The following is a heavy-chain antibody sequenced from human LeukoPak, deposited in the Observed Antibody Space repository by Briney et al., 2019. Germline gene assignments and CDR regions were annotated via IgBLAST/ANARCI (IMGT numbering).Heavy chain of an antibody. V-gene: IGHV3-21*01. CDR2: ISSSSGYI. D-gene: IGHD3-10*01. CDR1: EFTFSGYT. CDR3: ARGRGGNYFDY. J-gene: IGHJ4*02. Sequence: GGSLRLSCSATEFTFSGYTMNWVRQDPWKGLEWVSSISSSSGYIYYADSLKGRFTISRDNAKNSLYLQMNSLRAEDTAVYYCARGRGGNYFDYWGQGTLVTVSS.